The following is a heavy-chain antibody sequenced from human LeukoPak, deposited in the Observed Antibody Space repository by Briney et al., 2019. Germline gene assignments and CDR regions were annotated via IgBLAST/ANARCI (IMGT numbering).Heavy chain of an antibody. V-gene: IGHV3-30*02. CDR1: GFTFSSYA. CDR3: AKDYRGYCDSSAWDY. CDR2: IWYDGSNK. Sequence: PGGSLRLSCAASGFTFSSYAMHWVRQAPGKGVEWVAFIWYDGSNKDYTDSVKGRFTISRDNAKNRLHLQMNSLRAEDTAVYYCAKDYRGYCDSSAWDYWGQGTLVTVSS. D-gene: IGHD3-22*01. J-gene: IGHJ4*02.